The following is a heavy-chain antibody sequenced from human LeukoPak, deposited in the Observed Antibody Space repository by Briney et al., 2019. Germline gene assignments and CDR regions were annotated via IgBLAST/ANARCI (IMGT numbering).Heavy chain of an antibody. CDR2: IKEDGSEK. D-gene: IGHD3-10*02. CDR3: AELGITMIGGV. V-gene: IGHV3-7*01. CDR1: GFTFSSYW. J-gene: IGHJ6*04. Sequence: PGGSLRLSCAASGFTFSSYWMSWVRQAPGKGLEWVANIKEDGSEKYYVDSVKGRFTISRDNARNSLYLQMNSLRAEDTAVYYCAELGITMIGGVWGKGTTVTISS.